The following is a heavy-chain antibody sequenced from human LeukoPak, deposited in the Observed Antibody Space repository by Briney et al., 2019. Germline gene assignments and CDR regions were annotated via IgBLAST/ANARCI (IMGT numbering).Heavy chain of an antibody. D-gene: IGHD5-18*01. CDR1: EITFRSYW. CDR3: AKDNNGYTYGYEFDY. Sequence: PGGSLRLSCTASEITFRSYWMSWARQAPGEGLERVAITNQDGSVKTYADSVKGRFTITRDNSKNTLYLQMNTLRAEDTAVYYCAKDNNGYTYGYEFDYWGQGTLVTVSS. J-gene: IGHJ4*02. V-gene: IGHV3-7*03. CDR2: TNQDGSVK.